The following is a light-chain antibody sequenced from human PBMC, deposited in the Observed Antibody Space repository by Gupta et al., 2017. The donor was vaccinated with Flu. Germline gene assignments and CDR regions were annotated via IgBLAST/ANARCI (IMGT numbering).Light chain of an antibody. CDR2: RAS. CDR3: QQRYSTPLLT. J-gene: IGKJ3*01. Sequence: YLNWYQKKPGEATKLLVYRASSLQSGVPSRFSGSGSGTDFTLTISSLQPEDYASYFCQQRYSTPLLTFGPGTKVDIK. CDR1: Y. V-gene: IGKV1-39*01.